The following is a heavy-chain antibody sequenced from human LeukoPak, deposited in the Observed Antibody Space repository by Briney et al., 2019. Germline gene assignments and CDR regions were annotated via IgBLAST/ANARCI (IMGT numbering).Heavy chain of an antibody. D-gene: IGHD7-27*01. CDR3: AKNWGNYFDY. Sequence: GGSLRLSCAASGFTFSSYGMHWVRQAPGKGLEWVAFIRYDGSNKYYADSVKGRFTVSRDNSKNTLYLQMNSLRAEDTAVYYCAKNWGNYFDYWGQGTLVTVSS. CDR1: GFTFSSYG. V-gene: IGHV3-30*02. J-gene: IGHJ4*02. CDR2: IRYDGSNK.